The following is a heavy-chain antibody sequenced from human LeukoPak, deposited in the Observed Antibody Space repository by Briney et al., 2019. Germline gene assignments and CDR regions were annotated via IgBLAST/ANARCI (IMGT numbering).Heavy chain of an antibody. CDR1: GFTFSNYA. Sequence: YPGGSLRLSCAASGFTFSNYAIHWVRQAPGEALEWVAVISYDGSNKYYADSVKGRFTISRDNSKNTLYLQMISLRAEDTAVYYCARGGIYSFDYWGQGTLVTVSS. CDR2: ISYDGSNK. CDR3: ARGGIYSFDY. J-gene: IGHJ4*02. V-gene: IGHV3-30*04. D-gene: IGHD2-21*01.